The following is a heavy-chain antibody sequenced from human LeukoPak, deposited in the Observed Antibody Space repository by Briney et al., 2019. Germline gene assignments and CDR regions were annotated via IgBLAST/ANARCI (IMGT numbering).Heavy chain of an antibody. J-gene: IGHJ1*01. CDR3: ARGTYYYDSSGYYRQQVPEYFQH. V-gene: IGHV3-23*01. CDR2: IGGSGGST. Sequence: GGSLRLSCEASGFTFSSYAMSWVRQAPGKGLEWVSAIGGSGGSTYYADSVEGRFTISRDNSKNTLYLQMNSLRAEDTAVYYCARGTYYYDSSGYYRQQVPEYFQHWGQGTLVTVSS. CDR1: GFTFSSYA. D-gene: IGHD3-22*01.